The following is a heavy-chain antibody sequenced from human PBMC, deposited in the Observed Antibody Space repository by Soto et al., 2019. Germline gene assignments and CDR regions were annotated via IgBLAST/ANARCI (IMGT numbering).Heavy chain of an antibody. CDR1: GGSISKFY. V-gene: IGHV4-4*07. D-gene: IGHD4-17*01. J-gene: IGHJ5*02. CDR2: VYATGTT. Sequence: TETLSLTCSVSGGSISKFYWSWIRKTAGKGLEWMGRVYATGTTDYNPSLRSRVAMSVDISKKTFSLRLTSVTVADTGVYYCVRDGSKTLRDWFDPWGQGKLVTVSS. CDR3: VRDGSKTLRDWFDP.